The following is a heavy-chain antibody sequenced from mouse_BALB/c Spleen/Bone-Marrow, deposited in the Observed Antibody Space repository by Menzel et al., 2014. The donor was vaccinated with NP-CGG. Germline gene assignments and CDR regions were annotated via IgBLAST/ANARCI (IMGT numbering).Heavy chain of an antibody. CDR1: GFTFSCYG. J-gene: IGHJ3*01. V-gene: IGHV5-6-3*01. Sequence: EVQGVESGGGLVQPGGSLKLSCAASGFTFSCYGMSWVRQTPDKRLELVATINSNGGSTYYPDSVKGRFTISRDNAKNTLDLQMSSLKSEDRAMYYCARHCYGGRWGQGTLVTVSA. CDR2: INSNGGST. D-gene: IGHD1-2*01. CDR3: ARHCYGGR.